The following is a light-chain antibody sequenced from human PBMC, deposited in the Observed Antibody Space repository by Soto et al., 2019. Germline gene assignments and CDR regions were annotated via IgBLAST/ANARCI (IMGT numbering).Light chain of an antibody. CDR1: SSDVGGYNY. CDR2: DVS. J-gene: IGLJ2*01. V-gene: IGLV2-14*01. CDR3: NSYTSSSTVV. Sequence: QSVLTQPASVSGSPGQSITISCTGTSSDVGGYNYVSWYQQHPGKAPKLMIYDVSNRPSGVSNRFSGSKSGNTASLTISGLQAEDEADYYCNSYTSSSTVVFGGGTQLT.